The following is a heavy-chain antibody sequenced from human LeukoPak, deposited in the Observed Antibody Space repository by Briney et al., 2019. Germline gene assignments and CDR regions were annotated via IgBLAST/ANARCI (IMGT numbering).Heavy chain of an antibody. V-gene: IGHV3-23*01. D-gene: IGHD3-10*01. CDR2: IGGSGDYT. Sequence: PGGSLRLSCAASGFIFSSYSMIWVRQAPGKGLEWVSGIGGSGDYTYYADSVKGRFTISRDNSKNTLYLQLNSLRVEDTAVYYCAKEIYAYGSRGFDFWGQGTLVTVSS. CDR1: GFIFSSYS. CDR3: AKEIYAYGSRGFDF. J-gene: IGHJ4*02.